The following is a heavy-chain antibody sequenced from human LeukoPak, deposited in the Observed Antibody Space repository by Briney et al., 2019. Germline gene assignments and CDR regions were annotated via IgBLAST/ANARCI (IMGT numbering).Heavy chain of an antibody. CDR3: ARGRINWYFDL. D-gene: IGHD5-24*01. Sequence: PSETLSLTCAVYGGSFSGYYWSWIRQPPGKGLEWIGEINHSGSTNYNPFLKSRVTISVDTSKNQFSLKLSSVTAADTAVYYCARGRINWYFDLWGRGTLVTVSS. CDR1: GGSFSGYY. J-gene: IGHJ2*01. CDR2: INHSGST. V-gene: IGHV4-34*01.